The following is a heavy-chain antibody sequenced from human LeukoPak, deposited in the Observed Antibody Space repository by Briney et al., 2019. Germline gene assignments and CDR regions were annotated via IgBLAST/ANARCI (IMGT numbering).Heavy chain of an antibody. V-gene: IGHV5-51*01. CDR2: IYPGDSDT. J-gene: IGHJ6*03. CDR1: GYSFTSYW. Sequence: GESLKISCKGSGYSFTSYWIGWVRQMPGKGLEWMGIIYPGDSDTRYSPSFQGQVTISADKSISTAYLQWSSLKASDTAMYYCARLDSSGYGGYYYYYYMDVWGKGTTVTVSS. CDR3: ARLDSSGYGGYYYYYYMDV. D-gene: IGHD3-22*01.